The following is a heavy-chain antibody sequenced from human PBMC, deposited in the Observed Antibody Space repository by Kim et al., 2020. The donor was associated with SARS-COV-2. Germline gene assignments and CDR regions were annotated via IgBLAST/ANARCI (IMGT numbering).Heavy chain of an antibody. CDR1: GFTVNSNS. V-gene: IGHV3-53*04. Sequence: GGSLRLSCAASGFTVNSNSMTWVRQAPGKGLEWVSVIYIGGSTHYADSVKGRFTISRHNSKNTLFLQMNGLRPDDTAVYYCATDCGVDCPNLAYWGQGTLVTVSS. CDR3: ATDCGVDCPNLAY. J-gene: IGHJ4*02. CDR2: IYIGGST. D-gene: IGHD2-21*02.